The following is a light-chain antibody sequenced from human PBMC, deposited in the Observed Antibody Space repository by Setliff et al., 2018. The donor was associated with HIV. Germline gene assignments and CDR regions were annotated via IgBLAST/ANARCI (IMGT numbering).Light chain of an antibody. Sequence: SALTQPASVSGSPGQSITISCTGSSTDVGRYIFVSWYQQHPGKAPRLMIFDVSNRPSGVSNRFSGSKSGSTASLTISGLQPEDEADYYCSPYTSSSTRVFGTGTKVTVL. J-gene: IGLJ1*01. CDR3: SPYTSSSTRV. CDR2: DVS. V-gene: IGLV2-14*03. CDR1: STDVGRYIF.